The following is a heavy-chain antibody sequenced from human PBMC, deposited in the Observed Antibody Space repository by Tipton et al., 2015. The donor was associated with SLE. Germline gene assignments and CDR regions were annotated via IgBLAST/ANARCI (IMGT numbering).Heavy chain of an antibody. CDR1: GGSISSGGYY. J-gene: IGHJ6*03. D-gene: IGHD2-2*01. Sequence: TLSLTCTVSGGSISSGGYYWSWIRQHPGKGLEWIGYIYYSGSTYYNPSLKSRVTISVDTSKNQFSLKLSSVTAADTAVYYCAGEGCSSTSCYGYYYMDVWGKGTTVTVSS. CDR3: AGEGCSSTSCYGYYYMDV. CDR2: IYYSGST. V-gene: IGHV4-31*03.